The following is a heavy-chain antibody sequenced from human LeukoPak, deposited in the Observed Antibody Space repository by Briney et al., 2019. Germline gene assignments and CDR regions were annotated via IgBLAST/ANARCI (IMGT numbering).Heavy chain of an antibody. D-gene: IGHD3-22*01. Sequence: ASVKVSCKASGYTFTSYGISWVRQAPGQGLEWMGIINPSGGSTSYAQKFQGRVTMTRDMSTSTVYMELSSLRSEDTAVYYCARDSRGYYYDHFDYWGQGTLVTVSS. CDR1: GYTFTSYG. CDR2: INPSGGST. J-gene: IGHJ4*02. V-gene: IGHV1-46*01. CDR3: ARDSRGYYYDHFDY.